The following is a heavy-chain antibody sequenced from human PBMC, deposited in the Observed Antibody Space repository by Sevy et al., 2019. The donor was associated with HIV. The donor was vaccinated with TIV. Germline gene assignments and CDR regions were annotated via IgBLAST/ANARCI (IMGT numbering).Heavy chain of an antibody. CDR2: INPNSGGT. CDR3: ARDLYSGYDYHYFDY. CDR1: GYTFTGYY. Sequence: ASVKVSCKASGYTFTGYYMHWVRQAPGQGFEWMGWINPNSGGTNYAQKFQGRVTMTRDTSISTAYMELSRLRSDDTAVYYCARDLYSGYDYHYFDYSGQGTMVTVSS. D-gene: IGHD5-12*01. J-gene: IGHJ4*02. V-gene: IGHV1-2*02.